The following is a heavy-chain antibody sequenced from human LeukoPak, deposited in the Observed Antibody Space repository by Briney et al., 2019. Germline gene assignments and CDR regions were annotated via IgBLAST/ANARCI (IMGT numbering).Heavy chain of an antibody. J-gene: IGHJ4*02. Sequence: GGSLRLSCAASGFTFDDYAMHWVRQAPGKGLEWVSGISWNSGSIGYADSVKGRFTISRDNAKSSLYLQMNSLRAEDTALYYCAKDMGWELRAFDYWGQGTLVTVSS. CDR3: AKDMGWELRAFDY. D-gene: IGHD1-26*01. CDR1: GFTFDDYA. V-gene: IGHV3-9*01. CDR2: ISWNSGSI.